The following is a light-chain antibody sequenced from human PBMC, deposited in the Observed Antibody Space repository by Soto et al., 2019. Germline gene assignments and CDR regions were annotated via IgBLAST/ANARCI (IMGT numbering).Light chain of an antibody. CDR2: AAS. CDR1: QSISSY. J-gene: IGKJ1*01. Sequence: IQMTQSPSSLSSSFGDRVTITCRASQSISSYLNWYQQKPGKAPKLLISAASSLQSGVPSRFSGSGSGTDFTLTISSLKPEYFATDYCQQSYSTWTFGQGTKVDIK. V-gene: IGKV1-39*01. CDR3: QQSYSTWT.